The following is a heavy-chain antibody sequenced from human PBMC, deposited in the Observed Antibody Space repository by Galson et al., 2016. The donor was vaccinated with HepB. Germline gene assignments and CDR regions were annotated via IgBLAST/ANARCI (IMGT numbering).Heavy chain of an antibody. CDR3: ARGRDNYDFCSGKRYYYGMDV. CDR1: GFTFSTHW. V-gene: IGHV3-74*01. Sequence: SLRLSCAATGFTFSTHWMHWVRQAPGKGLVWVSRINGEGGTTNYADSVKDRFTISRDNTKNTLFLQMNSLRAGDTAVYYCARGRDNYDFCSGKRYYYGMDVWVQGTTVSVS. CDR2: INGEGGTT. J-gene: IGHJ6*02. D-gene: IGHD3-3*01.